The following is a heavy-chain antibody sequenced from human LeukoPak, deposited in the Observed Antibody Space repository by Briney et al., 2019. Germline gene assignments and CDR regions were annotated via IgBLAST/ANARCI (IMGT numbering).Heavy chain of an antibody. D-gene: IGHD5-18*01. V-gene: IGHV4-59*01. Sequence: SETLSLTCSVSGGSISTYHWNWIRKPPGKGLEWIGYMQSSGISKYNPSLKSRVNIFVDTSKNQFVLNLRSVTAADTAVYYWARDKRHSYGRYFDPWGQGMLVTVS. J-gene: IGHJ4*02. CDR2: MQSSGIS. CDR1: GGSISTYH. CDR3: ARDKRHSYGRYFDP.